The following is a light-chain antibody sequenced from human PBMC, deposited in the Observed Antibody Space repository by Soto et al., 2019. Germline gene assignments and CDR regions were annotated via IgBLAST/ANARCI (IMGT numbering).Light chain of an antibody. CDR1: STDVGAYDY. J-gene: IGLJ2*01. CDR2: EVS. V-gene: IGLV2-8*01. Sequence: QSALTQPPSASGSPGQSVTISCTGTSTDVGAYDYVSWYQQHPGKAPKLMIYEVSQRPSGVPDRFSGSKSGNTASLTISGLQAEEEGDYYCSSFAGINHLLFGGGTKLTVL. CDR3: SSFAGINHLL.